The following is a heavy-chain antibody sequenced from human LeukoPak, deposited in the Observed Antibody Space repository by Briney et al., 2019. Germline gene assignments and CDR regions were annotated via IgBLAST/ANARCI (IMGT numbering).Heavy chain of an antibody. J-gene: IGHJ4*02. V-gene: IGHV4-38-2*01. CDR1: GYSISSGYY. CDR3: ARFFAYYDFWSGYYFLGYFDY. CDR2: IYHSGST. Sequence: SETLSLTCAVSGYSISSGYYWGWIRQPPGKGLEWIGSIYHSGSTNYNPSLKSRVTISVDTSKNQFSLKLSSVTAADTAVYYCARFFAYYDFWSGYYFLGYFDYWGQGTLVTVSS. D-gene: IGHD3-3*01.